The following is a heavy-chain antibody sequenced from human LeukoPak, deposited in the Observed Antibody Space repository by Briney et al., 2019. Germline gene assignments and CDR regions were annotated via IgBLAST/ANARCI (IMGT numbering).Heavy chain of an antibody. CDR2: IYYSGST. V-gene: IGHV4-59*01. CDR1: GGSISSYY. D-gene: IGHD3-22*01. CDR3: ARRGYYSFFDY. J-gene: IGHJ4*02. Sequence: SETLSLTCTVSGGSISSYYWSWIRQPPGKGLEWIGYIYYSGSTNYNPSLKSRVTISVDTSKNQFSLKLSSVTAADTAVYYCARRGYYSFFDYWGQGTLVTVSS.